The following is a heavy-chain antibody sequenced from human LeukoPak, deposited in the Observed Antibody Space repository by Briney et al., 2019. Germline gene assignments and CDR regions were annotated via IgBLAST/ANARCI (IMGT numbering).Heavy chain of an antibody. J-gene: IGHJ3*02. CDR2: IYPGDSDT. D-gene: IGHD2-2*01. CDR3: ATLLSHCSSTSCRLPGAFDI. CDR1: GYSFTSSW. V-gene: IGHV5-51*01. Sequence: GASLSLSCQASGYSFTSSWIGNVRQMRGKGPAWTGIIYPGDSDTRYSPSFQGQVTISADKSISTAYLQWSILKASATAMYYCATLLSHCSSTSCRLPGAFDIWGQGTMVTVSS.